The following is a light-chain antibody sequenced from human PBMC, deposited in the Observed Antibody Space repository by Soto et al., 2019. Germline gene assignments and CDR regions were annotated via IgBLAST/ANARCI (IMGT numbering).Light chain of an antibody. Sequence: EIVLTQSPGTLSLSPGERATLSCRASHSVSSTYLAWYQQKPGQAPRLLIYGISSRASGISDRFSGSGSGTEFTLTLSRLEPEDARVYYCQQYGRSLTFGGRPKVEI. CDR3: QQYGRSLT. CDR1: HSVSSTY. CDR2: GIS. J-gene: IGKJ4*01. V-gene: IGKV3-20*01.